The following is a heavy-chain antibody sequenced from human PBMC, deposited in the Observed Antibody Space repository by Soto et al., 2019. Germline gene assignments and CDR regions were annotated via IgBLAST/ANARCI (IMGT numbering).Heavy chain of an antibody. CDR2: ISGSGGST. CDR1: GFTFSSYA. D-gene: IGHD6-13*01. V-gene: IGHV3-23*01. CDR3: AKENGYSSSWFEFDY. J-gene: IGHJ4*02. Sequence: GGSLRLSCAASGFTFSSYAMSWVRQAPGKGLEWVSAISGSGGSTYYADSVKGRFTISRDNSKNTLYLQMNSPRAEDTAVYYCAKENGYSSSWFEFDYWGQGTLVTVSS.